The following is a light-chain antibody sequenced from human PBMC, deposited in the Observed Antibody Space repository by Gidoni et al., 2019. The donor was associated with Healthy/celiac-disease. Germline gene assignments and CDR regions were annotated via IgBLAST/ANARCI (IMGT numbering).Light chain of an antibody. CDR2: GAS. CDR1: QGVSSSY. CDR3: QQYGSSPRVT. Sequence: ETVLTHSPGTPSLATGARATLSCTASQGVSSSYLAWYQQKPGQAPRLLIYGASSSAPGIPDRFSGSGSGTDFTLTISRLEPEDFAVYYCQQYGSSPRVTFGQGTKVEIK. J-gene: IGKJ1*01. V-gene: IGKV3-20*01.